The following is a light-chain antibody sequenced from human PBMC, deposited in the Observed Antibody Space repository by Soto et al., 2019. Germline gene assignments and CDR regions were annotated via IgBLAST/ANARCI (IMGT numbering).Light chain of an antibody. J-gene: IGKJ5*01. CDR2: AAS. Sequence: DIQMTQSQSSLPASLGDRISITCRASQSVSSYLNWYQQTPGKAPRLLIYAASHLQTGVPSRFRGTGSATHFTLTISSLQPADFATYYCQQGYRAVTFGQGTRLEI. CDR1: QSVSSY. V-gene: IGKV1-39*01. CDR3: QQGYRAVT.